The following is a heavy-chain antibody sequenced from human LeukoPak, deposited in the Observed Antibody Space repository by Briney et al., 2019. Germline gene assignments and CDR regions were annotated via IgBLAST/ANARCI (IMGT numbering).Heavy chain of an antibody. Sequence: GGSLRLSCGASGFTVSSNYMSWVRQAPGKGLEWVSFIYSGGSTYYADSVKGRFTISRDNSKNTLYLQMNSLSAEDTAVYYCARGWGVFFDFWGQGTLVTVSS. CDR2: IYSGGST. J-gene: IGHJ4*02. CDR1: GFTVSSNY. V-gene: IGHV3-66*01. CDR3: ARGWGVFFDF. D-gene: IGHD3-16*01.